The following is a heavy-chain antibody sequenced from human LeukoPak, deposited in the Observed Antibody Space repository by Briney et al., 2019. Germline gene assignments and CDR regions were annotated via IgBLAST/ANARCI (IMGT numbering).Heavy chain of an antibody. CDR2: ISYDGSNE. CDR1: GFSFSSYG. CDR3: VSFYETY. D-gene: IGHD2-2*01. V-gene: IGHV3-30*03. J-gene: IGHJ4*02. Sequence: GGSLRLSCAASGFSFSSYGMHWVRQAPGKGLEWVAVISYDGSNEYFADSVKGRFTVSRDNSKNTLYLQMNNLRAEDTAVYYCVSFYETYWGRGTLVTVSS.